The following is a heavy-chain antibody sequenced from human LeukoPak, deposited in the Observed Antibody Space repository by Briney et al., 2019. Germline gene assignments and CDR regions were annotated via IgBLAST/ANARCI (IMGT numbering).Heavy chain of an antibody. J-gene: IGHJ2*01. CDR2: ITGDGGDT. Sequence: GGSLRLSCEASGFTFRSYAMGWVRQAPGKGLEWVAPITGDGGDTYHEDSVKGRFTISRDNSKNTLYLQMSSLRAEDTAVYYCAKETLTGEDWYFDLWGRGTLVTVSS. CDR3: AKETLTGEDWYFDL. V-gene: IGHV3-23*01. D-gene: IGHD7-27*01. CDR1: GFTFRSYA.